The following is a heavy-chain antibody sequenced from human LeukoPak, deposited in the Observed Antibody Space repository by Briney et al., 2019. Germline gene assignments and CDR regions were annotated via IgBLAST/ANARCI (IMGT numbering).Heavy chain of an antibody. V-gene: IGHV4-34*01. D-gene: IGHD5-18*01. Sequence: PSETLSLTCAVYGGSFSGYYWSWIRQPPGKGLEWIGEINHSGSTNYDPSLESRVTISVDTSKNQFSLKLSSVTAADTAVYYCARGGYSYGYGGGYWGQGTLVTVSS. CDR1: GGSFSGYY. J-gene: IGHJ4*02. CDR3: ARGGYSYGYGGGY. CDR2: INHSGST.